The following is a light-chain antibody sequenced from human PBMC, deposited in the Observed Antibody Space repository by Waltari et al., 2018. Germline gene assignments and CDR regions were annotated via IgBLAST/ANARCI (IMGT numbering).Light chain of an antibody. V-gene: IGKV3-15*01. CDR2: AAS. CDR3: QQYHKWPPGG. CDR1: QRVNTN. J-gene: IGKJ4*01. Sequence: VVTQSPATLSVSPGKTVTLSCRASQRVNTNLAWYQPKPGQAPRLLIFAASTRAPGIPSRFGGSGSGTEFTLTITSLQFEDVGVYFCQQYHKWPPGGFGGGTKVEIE.